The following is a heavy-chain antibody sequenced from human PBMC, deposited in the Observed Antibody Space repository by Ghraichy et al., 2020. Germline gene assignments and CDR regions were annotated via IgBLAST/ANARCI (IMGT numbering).Heavy chain of an antibody. CDR2: IIPIFGTA. J-gene: IGHJ3*02. CDR1: GGTFSSYA. Sequence: SVKVSCKASGGTFSSYAISWVRQAPGQGLEWMGGIIPIFGTANYAQKFQGRVTITADESTSTAYMELSSLRSEDTAVYYCAHAYCGGDCYSRHAFDIWGQGTMVTVSS. V-gene: IGHV1-69*13. CDR3: AHAYCGGDCYSRHAFDI. D-gene: IGHD2-21*02.